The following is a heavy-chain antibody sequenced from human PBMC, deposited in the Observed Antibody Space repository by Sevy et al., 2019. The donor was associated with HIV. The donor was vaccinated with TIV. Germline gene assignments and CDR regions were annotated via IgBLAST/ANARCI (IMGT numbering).Heavy chain of an antibody. J-gene: IGHJ6*02. CDR2: IDHSGSI. Sequence: SETLSLTCAVYGGSFSGYDWSWIRQPPGKGLEWVGEIDHSGSINYNPSLKSRVTISIDTSNNQFSLKLTSVTAADTAVYYCARAFRSVVPATVLGLGIWYFFAMDVWGQGTTVTVSS. V-gene: IGHV4-34*01. CDR3: ARAFRSVVPATVLGLGIWYFFAMDV. D-gene: IGHD1-26*01. CDR1: GGSFSGYD.